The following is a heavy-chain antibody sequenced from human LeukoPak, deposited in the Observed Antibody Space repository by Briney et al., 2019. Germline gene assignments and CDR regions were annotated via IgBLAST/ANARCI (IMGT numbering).Heavy chain of an antibody. CDR2: IKSKTDGGTT. D-gene: IGHD2-2*01. V-gene: IGHV3-15*01. CDR1: GFTFSNAW. Sequence: GGSLRLSCAASGFTFSNAWMSWVRQAPGKGLEWVGRIKSKTDGGTTDYAAPVKGRFTISRDDSKNTLYLQMNSLRAEDTAVYYCAKFRPAATSPQSDYWGQGTLVTVSS. J-gene: IGHJ4*02. CDR3: AKFRPAATSPQSDY.